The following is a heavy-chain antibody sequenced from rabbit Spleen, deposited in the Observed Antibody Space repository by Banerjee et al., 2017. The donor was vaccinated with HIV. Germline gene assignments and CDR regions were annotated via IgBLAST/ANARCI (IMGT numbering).Heavy chain of an antibody. Sequence: QSLEESGGDLVKPEGSLTLTCTASGFSFSSSYYMCWVRQAPGKGLEWIACIYGGGGSSTAYASWAKGRFTISKTSSTTVSLQMTSLTAADASTYFCARDAGTIFSSYGMDHWGLGTLVTVS. CDR2: IYGGGGSST. D-gene: IGHD4-2*01. J-gene: IGHJ6*01. CDR3: ARDAGTIFSSYGMDH. CDR1: GFSFSSSYY. V-gene: IGHV1S40*01.